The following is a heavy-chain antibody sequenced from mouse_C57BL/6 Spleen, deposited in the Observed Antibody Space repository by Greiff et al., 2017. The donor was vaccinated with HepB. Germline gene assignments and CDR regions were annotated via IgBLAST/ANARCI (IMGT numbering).Heavy chain of an antibody. D-gene: IGHD1-1*01. V-gene: IGHV1-64*01. CDR3: ALPYYYGSYAMDY. J-gene: IGHJ4*01. CDR1: GYTFTSYW. Sequence: VQLQQPGAELVKPGASVKLSCKASGYTFTSYWMHWVKQRPGQGLEWIGMIHPNSGSTNYNEKFKSKATLTVDKSSSTAYMQLSSLTSEDSAVYYCALPYYYGSYAMDYWGQGTSVTVSS. CDR2: IHPNSGST.